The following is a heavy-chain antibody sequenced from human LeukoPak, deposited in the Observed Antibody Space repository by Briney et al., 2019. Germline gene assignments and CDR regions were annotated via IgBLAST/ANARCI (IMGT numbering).Heavy chain of an antibody. J-gene: IGHJ1*01. D-gene: IGHD6-19*01. V-gene: IGHV3-23*01. Sequence: RGSLRLSCAASGFTFSSYAMSWVRQAPGKGLEWVSAISGSGGSTYYADSVKGRFTISRDNSKNTLYLQMNSLRAEDTAVYYCAKDGDIAVVGTTAEYFQHWGQGTLVTVSS. CDR3: AKDGDIAVVGTTAEYFQH. CDR1: GFTFSSYA. CDR2: ISGSGGST.